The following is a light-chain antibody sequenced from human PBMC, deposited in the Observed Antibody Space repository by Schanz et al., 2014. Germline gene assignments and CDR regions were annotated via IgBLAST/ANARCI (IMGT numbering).Light chain of an antibody. CDR3: QQSYSTPAYT. J-gene: IGKJ2*01. CDR1: PAISSY. V-gene: IGKV1-39*01. Sequence: IQLTQSPSSLSASIGDRVTLSCRASPAISSYLAWYQQKPGKGTKLLIYAASTLQSGVPSRFSGSGSGTDFTLTISSLQPEDFATYYCQQSYSTPAYTFGQGTKLEIK. CDR2: AAS.